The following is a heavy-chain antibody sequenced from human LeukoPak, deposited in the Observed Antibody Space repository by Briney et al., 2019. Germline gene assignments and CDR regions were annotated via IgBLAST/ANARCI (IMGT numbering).Heavy chain of an antibody. CDR1: GFTFSSYS. V-gene: IGHV3-48*01. Sequence: GGSLRLSCAASGFTFSSYSMNWVRQAPGKGLEWVSYISSSSSTIYYADSVKGRFTISRDNSKNTLYLQMNSLRAEDTAVYYCARDRNSGSYQGSTYYYYGMDVWGQGTTVTVSS. J-gene: IGHJ6*02. CDR2: ISSSSSTI. D-gene: IGHD1-26*01. CDR3: ARDRNSGSYQGSTYYYYGMDV.